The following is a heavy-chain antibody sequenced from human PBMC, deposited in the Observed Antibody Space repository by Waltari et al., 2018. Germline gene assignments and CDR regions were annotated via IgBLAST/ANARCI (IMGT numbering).Heavy chain of an antibody. CDR3: ASPSTLIQLWSRLDY. CDR1: GGTFSSYA. CDR2: IIPIFGTA. J-gene: IGHJ4*02. Sequence: QVQLVQSGAEVKKPRSSVKVSCQDSGGTFSSYAISWVRQAPGQGLEWMGGIIPIFGTANYAQKFQGRVTITADESTSTAYMEVSSLRSEDTAVYYCASPSTLIQLWSRLDYWGQGTLVTVSS. V-gene: IGHV1-69*01. D-gene: IGHD5-18*01.